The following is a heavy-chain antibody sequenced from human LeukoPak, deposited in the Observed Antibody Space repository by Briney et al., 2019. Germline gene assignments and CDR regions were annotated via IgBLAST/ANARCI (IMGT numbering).Heavy chain of an antibody. Sequence: SQTLSLTCTVSGGSISSGSYYWSWIRQPPGKGLEWIGEINHSGSTNYNPSLKSRVTISVDTSKNQFSLKLSSVTAADTAVYYCARHAVYYDFWSGGPGYFDLWGRGTLVTVSS. CDR1: GGSISSGSYY. CDR2: INHSGST. D-gene: IGHD3-3*01. CDR3: ARHAVYYDFWSGGPGYFDL. V-gene: IGHV4-39*01. J-gene: IGHJ2*01.